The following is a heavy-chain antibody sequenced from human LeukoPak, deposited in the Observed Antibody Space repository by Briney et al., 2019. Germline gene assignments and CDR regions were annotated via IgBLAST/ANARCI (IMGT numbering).Heavy chain of an antibody. J-gene: IGHJ4*02. D-gene: IGHD3-22*01. CDR1: GFTFSSYG. CDR3: ARDPYYYDSSGYGGYFDY. V-gene: IGHV3-33*01. CDR2: IWYDGSNK. Sequence: GGSLRLSCAASGFTFSSYGMHWVRQAPGKGLEWVAVIWYDGSNKYYADSVKGRFTISRDNSKNTLYLQMNSLRAEDTAVYYCARDPYYYDSSGYGGYFDYWGQGTLVTVSS.